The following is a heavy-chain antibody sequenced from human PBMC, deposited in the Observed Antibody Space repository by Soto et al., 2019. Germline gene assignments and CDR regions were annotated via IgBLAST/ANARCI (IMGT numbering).Heavy chain of an antibody. CDR2: VYYSGSS. V-gene: IGHV4-31*03. Sequence: SETLSLTCTVSGDSISGGASFWSWIRQPPGKGLEWIANVYYSGSSYYNPSLKSRLTISVDTTKNQFSLQLKSMTAADTAVYYCATLSCTRSTCYFPVWFDPWGQGTLVTVSS. CDR3: ATLSCTRSTCYFPVWFDP. J-gene: IGHJ5*02. D-gene: IGHD2-15*01. CDR1: GDSISGGASF.